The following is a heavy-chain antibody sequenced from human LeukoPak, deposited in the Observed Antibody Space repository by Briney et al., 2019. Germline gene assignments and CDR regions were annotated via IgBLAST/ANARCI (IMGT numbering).Heavy chain of an antibody. V-gene: IGHV3-49*04. CDR1: GFTFGDYA. CDR2: IRSKAYGGTT. Sequence: GGSLRLSCTASGFTFGDYAMSWVRQAPGKGLEWVGFIRSKAYGGTTEYAAPVKGRFTISRDDSKSIAYLQMNSLKTEDTAVYYCTREVGRWLYFVDWGQGTLVTVSS. D-gene: IGHD5-24*01. J-gene: IGHJ4*02. CDR3: TREVGRWLYFVD.